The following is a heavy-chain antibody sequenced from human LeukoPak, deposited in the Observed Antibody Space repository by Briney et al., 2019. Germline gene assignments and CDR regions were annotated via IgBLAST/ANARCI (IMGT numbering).Heavy chain of an antibody. V-gene: IGHV3-48*04. Sequence: PGGSLRLSCAASGFTFSSYSMNWVRQAPGKGLEWVSYISSSSNTIYYADSVKGRFTISRDNAKNSLYLQMNSLRAEDTAVYYCARLRADYYYYGMDVWGQGTTLTVSS. CDR1: GFTFSSYS. CDR3: ARLRADYYYYGMDV. CDR2: ISSSSNTI. J-gene: IGHJ6*02.